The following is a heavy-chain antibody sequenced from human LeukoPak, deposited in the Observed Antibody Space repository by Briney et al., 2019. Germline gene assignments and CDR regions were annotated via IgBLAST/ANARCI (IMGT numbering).Heavy chain of an antibody. CDR3: AKGGAISGWYWFDP. V-gene: IGHV3-23*01. J-gene: IGHJ5*02. Sequence: GGSLRLSCAASGFTFSNYAMNWVRQAPGKGLEWVSSISGSGDEAHHADSVKGRFTISRDNYKNTLYLQMNSLRAEDTALYYCAKGGAISGWYWFDPWGQGTLVTVSS. CDR1: GFTFSNYA. D-gene: IGHD6-19*01. CDR2: ISGSGDEA.